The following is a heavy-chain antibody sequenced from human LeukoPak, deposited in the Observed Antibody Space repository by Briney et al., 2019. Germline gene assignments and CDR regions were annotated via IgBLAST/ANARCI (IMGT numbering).Heavy chain of an antibody. CDR2: ISSGSSTI. V-gene: IGHV3-48*01. J-gene: IGHJ6*02. D-gene: IGHD3-22*01. CDR3: VRASSGSGYYYGHYYYYGMDV. Sequence: GGSLRLSCAASGFTFRSYSMNWVRQAPGKGLEWVSYISSGSSTIYYADSVKGRFTISRDNARDSLYLQMNSLRAEDTAVYYCVRASSGSGYYYGHYYYYGMDVWGQGTTVTVSS. CDR1: GFTFRSYS.